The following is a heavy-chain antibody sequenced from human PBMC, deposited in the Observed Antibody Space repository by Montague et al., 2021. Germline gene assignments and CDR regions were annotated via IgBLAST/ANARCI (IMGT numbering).Heavy chain of an antibody. V-gene: IGHV4-39*01. D-gene: IGHD2-21*02. Sequence: SETLSLTRTVSGASINSSPYYWGWIHQPPGKGLEWIGSIYYSANTYYNPSLKSRLSISVDTTKNQFSLRLKSVTAADTAVYHCARVDCDGDCYTFDPRGQGTLVTVSS. CDR2: IYYSANT. CDR3: ARVDCDGDCYTFDP. J-gene: IGHJ5*02. CDR1: GASINSSPYY.